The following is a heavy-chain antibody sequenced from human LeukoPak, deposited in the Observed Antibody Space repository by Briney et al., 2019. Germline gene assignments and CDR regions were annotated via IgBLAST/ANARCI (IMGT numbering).Heavy chain of an antibody. D-gene: IGHD2-2*01. CDR1: AFTFSSYA. CDR2: ISSNGGST. V-gene: IGHV3-64*01. J-gene: IGHJ5*02. Sequence: PGGSLRLSCAASAFTFSSYAMHLVRQAPGKGLEYVSAISSNGGSTYYANSVKGRFTISRDNSKNTLYLQMGSLRAEDMAVYYCARDSSTSLSSWGQGTLVTVSS. CDR3: ARDSSTSLSS.